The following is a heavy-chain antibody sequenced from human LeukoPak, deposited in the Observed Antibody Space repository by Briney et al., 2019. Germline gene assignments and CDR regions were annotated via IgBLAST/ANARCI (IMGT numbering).Heavy chain of an antibody. V-gene: IGHV1-2*02. J-gene: IGHJ4*02. D-gene: IGHD3-16*01. CDR1: GYTFTGYY. CDR3: ARERRAWGEDF. CDR2: INPNSGGT. Sequence: ASVKVSCKASGYTFTGYYMHWVRQAPGQGLEWMGWINPNSGGTKYVQKLQGRVTMTRDTSISTAYMELSRLRSDDTAVYYCARERRAWGEDFWGQGTLVTVSS.